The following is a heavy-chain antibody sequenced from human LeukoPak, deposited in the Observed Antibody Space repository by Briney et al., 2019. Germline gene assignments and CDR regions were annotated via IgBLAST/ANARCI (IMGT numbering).Heavy chain of an antibody. CDR3: AKHGGAGEVDYHYGMDV. V-gene: IGHV3-7*03. D-gene: IGHD2-21*01. CDR2: IKEDGSKK. Sequence: GGSLRLSCAASGFTFSSCWMTWVRQAPGKGLEWVANIKEDGSKKNYVDSVKGRFTIFRDNAKNSLYLQMNSLRAEDTAVYYCAKHGGAGEVDYHYGMDVWGQGTTVTVSS. J-gene: IGHJ6*02. CDR1: GFTFSSCW.